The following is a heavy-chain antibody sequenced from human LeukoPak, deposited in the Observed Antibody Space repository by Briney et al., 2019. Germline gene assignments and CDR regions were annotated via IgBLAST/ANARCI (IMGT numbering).Heavy chain of an antibody. Sequence: PGGSLRLSCAASGFTFSRYAMSWVRQAPGKGLEWVSAISGSGGSTYYADSVKGRFTISRDNSKNTLYLQMNSLRAEDTAVYYCAKGVRGVIIDNWFDPWGQGTLVTVSS. D-gene: IGHD3-10*01. V-gene: IGHV3-23*01. CDR3: AKGVRGVIIDNWFDP. CDR2: ISGSGGST. CDR1: GFTFSRYA. J-gene: IGHJ5*02.